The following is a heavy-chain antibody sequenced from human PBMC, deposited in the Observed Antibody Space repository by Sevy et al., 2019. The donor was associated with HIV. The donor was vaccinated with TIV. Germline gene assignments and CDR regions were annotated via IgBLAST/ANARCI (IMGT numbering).Heavy chain of an antibody. V-gene: IGHV3-21*01. CDR3: ARVVGANVDY. D-gene: IGHD1-26*01. J-gene: IGHJ4*02. CDR2: ISSSSSYI. CDR1: GFTFSSYS. Sequence: GGSMRLSCAASGFTFSSYSMNWVRQAPGKGLEWVSSISSSSSYIYYADSVKGRFTISRDNAKNSLYLQMNSLRAEDTAVYYFARVVGANVDYWGQGTLVTVSS.